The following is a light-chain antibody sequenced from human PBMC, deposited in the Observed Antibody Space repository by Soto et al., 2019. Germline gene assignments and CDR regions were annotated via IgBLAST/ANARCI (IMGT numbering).Light chain of an antibody. J-gene: IGKJ2*01. CDR1: QSVSSY. CDR3: QQRSNWPGT. CDR2: EAS. V-gene: IGKV3-11*01. Sequence: EIVLTQSPATLSLSPGERATLSCRASQSVSSYLAWYQQKPGQAPRLLIYEASNIANGIPARFSGSGSGTDFTLTISSLEPEDFAVYYCQQRSNWPGTFGQGPKLEIK.